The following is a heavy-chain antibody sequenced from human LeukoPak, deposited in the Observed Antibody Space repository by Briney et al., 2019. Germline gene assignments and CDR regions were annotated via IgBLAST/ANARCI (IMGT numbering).Heavy chain of an antibody. CDR3: ARAPYVLRAFDI. CDR1: GGSISSYY. Sequence: PSETLSLTCTVSGGSISSYYWSWIRQPPGKGLEWIGYIYYSGSTNYNPSLKSRVTISVDTSKNQFSLKLSSVTAADTAVYYCARAPYVLRAFDIWGQGTMVTVSS. J-gene: IGHJ3*02. CDR2: IYYSGST. V-gene: IGHV4-59*01. D-gene: IGHD2-8*01.